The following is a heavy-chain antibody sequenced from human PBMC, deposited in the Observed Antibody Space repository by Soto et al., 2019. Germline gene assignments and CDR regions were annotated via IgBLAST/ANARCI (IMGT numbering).Heavy chain of an antibody. CDR2: IYYSGST. CDR3: ARAGRAEPLLYYFDY. Sequence: SETLSLTCTVSGGSISSYYWSWIRQPPGKGLEWIGYIYYSGSTNYNPSLKSRVTISVDTSKNQFSLKLSSVTAAGTAVYYCARAGRAEPLLYYFDYWGQGTLVTVSS. J-gene: IGHJ4*02. D-gene: IGHD6-13*01. CDR1: GGSISSYY. V-gene: IGHV4-59*01.